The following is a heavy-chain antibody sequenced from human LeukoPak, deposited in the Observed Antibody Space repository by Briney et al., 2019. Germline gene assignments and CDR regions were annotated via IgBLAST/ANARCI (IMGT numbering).Heavy chain of an antibody. Sequence: SVKVSCKASGGTFSSYTISWVRQAPGQGLEWMGRIIPILGIANYAQKFQGRVTITADKSTSTAYMELSSLRSEDTAVYYCPRDGGIAALYYYYYMDVWGKGTTVTVSS. CDR2: IIPILGIA. J-gene: IGHJ6*03. D-gene: IGHD6-6*01. CDR3: PRDGGIAALYYYYYMDV. CDR1: GGTFSSYT. V-gene: IGHV1-69*04.